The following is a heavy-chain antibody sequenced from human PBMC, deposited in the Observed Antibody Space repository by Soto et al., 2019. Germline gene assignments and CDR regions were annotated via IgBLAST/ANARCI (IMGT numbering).Heavy chain of an antibody. V-gene: IGHV4-30-4*01. Sequence: SETLSLTCTVSGGSISSGDYYWSWIRQPPGKGLEWIGCIYYSGRSDYSLSRNSGAALSVGTSKNQLSLKLSSVTAADTAVYYCASVFLASYFSLTMRRPPRSTLLPSTPLFRSPTSETLSLTCTVSGGSISSSSYYWG. J-gene: IGHJ4*01. CDR3: ASVFLASYFSLTMRRPPRSTLLPSTPLFRSPTSETLSLTCTVSGGSISSSSYY. CDR2: IYYSGRS. D-gene: IGHD3-9*01. CDR1: GGSISSGDYY.